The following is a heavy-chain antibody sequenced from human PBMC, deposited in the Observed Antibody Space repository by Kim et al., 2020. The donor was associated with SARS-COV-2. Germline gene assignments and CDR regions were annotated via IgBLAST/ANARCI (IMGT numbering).Heavy chain of an antibody. V-gene: IGHV1-18*01. J-gene: IGHJ5*02. CDR2: ISAYNGDT. Sequence: ASVKVSCKASGYTFTSYGVIWVRQAPGQGLEWMGWISAYNGDTKCAQKLQGRINLTTETSTSTAYMELRSLRSDDTAVYYCARSGCSGGSCYSGRYFDPWGQETLVTVSS. CDR3: ARSGCSGGSCYSGRYFDP. CDR1: GYTFTSYG. D-gene: IGHD2-15*01.